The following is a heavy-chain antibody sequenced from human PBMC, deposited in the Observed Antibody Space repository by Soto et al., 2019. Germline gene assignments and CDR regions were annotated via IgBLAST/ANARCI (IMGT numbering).Heavy chain of an antibody. J-gene: IGHJ4*02. CDR2: IGAHDGNT. CDR3: ARGGFRGGPFLDH. D-gene: IGHD3-16*01. CDR1: DYTFTTKG. V-gene: IGHV1-18*01. Sequence: QVQLEQSGAEVTRPGASVKVSCKAPDYTFTTKGITWVRQAPGQGLEWMGWIGAHDGNTNYAQKFQGRVTMTTDTSSNTVYMELRSLRSDDTADYYCARGGFRGGPFLDHWGQGTLVTVSS.